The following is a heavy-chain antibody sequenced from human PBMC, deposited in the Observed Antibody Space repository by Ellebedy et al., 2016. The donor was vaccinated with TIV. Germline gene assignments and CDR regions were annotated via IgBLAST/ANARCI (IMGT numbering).Heavy chain of an antibody. CDR1: GFTVSSNY. CDR2: IYSGGST. V-gene: IGHV3-66*01. Sequence: GESLKISCAASGFTVSSNYMSWVRQAPGKGLEWVSVIYSGGSTYYADSVKGRFTISRDNSKNTLYLQMNSLRAEDTAVYYCARDRSDYYYGMDVWGQGTTVTVSS. J-gene: IGHJ6*02. CDR3: ARDRSDYYYGMDV.